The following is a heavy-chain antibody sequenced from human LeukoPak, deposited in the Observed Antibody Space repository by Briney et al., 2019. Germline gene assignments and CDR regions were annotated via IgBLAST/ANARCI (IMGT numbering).Heavy chain of an antibody. CDR3: AKAWAAAGTFAS. D-gene: IGHD6-13*01. J-gene: IGHJ4*02. Sequence: PGRSLRLSYAASEFTFSSYAMHCVRQAPGKGLEWVALVSYDGSDKYYADSVKGRFTISRDTSKNMLYLQMNSLRAEDTAVYYCAKAWAAAGTFASWGQGTLVTVSS. V-gene: IGHV3-30*18. CDR1: EFTFSSYA. CDR2: VSYDGSDK.